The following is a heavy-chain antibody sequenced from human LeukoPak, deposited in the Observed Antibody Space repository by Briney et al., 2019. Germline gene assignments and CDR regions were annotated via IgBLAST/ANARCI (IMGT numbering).Heavy chain of an antibody. CDR2: INGGTT. D-gene: IGHD6-13*01. CDR1: GMPFSSDA. J-gene: IGHJ5*02. Sequence: PGGSLRLSCAASGMPFSSDAMSWVRQAPGKGLEWVSAINGGTTLYADSVKGRFTISRDNAKNSLYLQMNSLRAEDTAVYYCARDYRYSSSWYSSSNWFDPWGQGTLVTVSS. V-gene: IGHV3-23*01. CDR3: ARDYRYSSSWYSSSNWFDP.